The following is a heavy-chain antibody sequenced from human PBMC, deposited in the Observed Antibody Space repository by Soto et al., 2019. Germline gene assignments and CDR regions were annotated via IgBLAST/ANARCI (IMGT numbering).Heavy chain of an antibody. CDR3: AKEIAVAVATPPEY. Sequence: EVQLLESGGGLVQPGGSLRLSCTASGFTYSIYAMAWVRQAPGKGLEWVSAIGGSGGETYYADSVKGRFTISRDNSKNTVYLQMTNLRADDTAVYYCAKEIAVAVATPPEYWGQGTLVTVSS. D-gene: IGHD5-12*01. CDR2: IGGSGGET. CDR1: GFTYSIYA. J-gene: IGHJ4*02. V-gene: IGHV3-23*01.